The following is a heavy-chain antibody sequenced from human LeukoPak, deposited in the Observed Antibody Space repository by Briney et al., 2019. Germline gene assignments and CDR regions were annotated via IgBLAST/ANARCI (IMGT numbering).Heavy chain of an antibody. Sequence: GASVKVSCKASGGTFSSYAISWVRQAPGQGLEWMGIINPSGGSTSYAQKFQGRVTMTRDTSTSTVYMELSSLRSEDTAVYYCARSGESGWYWFDYWGQGTLVTVSS. D-gene: IGHD6-19*01. CDR1: GGTFSSYA. J-gene: IGHJ4*02. CDR3: ARSGESGWYWFDY. CDR2: INPSGGST. V-gene: IGHV1-46*01.